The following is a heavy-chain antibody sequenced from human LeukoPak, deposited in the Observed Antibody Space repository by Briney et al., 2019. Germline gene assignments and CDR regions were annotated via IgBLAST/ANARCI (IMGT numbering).Heavy chain of an antibody. V-gene: IGHV3-11*06. D-gene: IGHD2-2*01. CDR1: GFTLSDYY. CDR3: ARGPVVPAANDAFAAFDI. J-gene: IGHJ3*02. Sequence: TGGSLRLSCAASGFTLSDYYMSWIRQAPGKGLEWVSYISSSSSYTNYADSVKGRFTISRDNAKNSLYLQMNSLRAEDTAVYYCARGPVVPAANDAFAAFDIWGQGTMVTVSS. CDR2: ISSSSSYT.